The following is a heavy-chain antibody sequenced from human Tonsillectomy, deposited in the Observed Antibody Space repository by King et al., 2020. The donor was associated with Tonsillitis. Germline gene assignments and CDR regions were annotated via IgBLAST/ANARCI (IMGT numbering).Heavy chain of an antibody. J-gene: IGHJ4*02. V-gene: IGHV3-48*01. Sequence: VQLVESGGGLVQPGGSLRLSCAASGFTFRSYSMNWVRQAPGKGLEWVSYISSSSSSIYYAASVKGRFTISRDNAKNSLYLQMNSLRAEDTAVYYCARDPGNSYSSGWYSDYWGQGTLVTVSS. D-gene: IGHD6-19*01. CDR1: GFTFRSYS. CDR2: ISSSSSSI. CDR3: ARDPGNSYSSGWYSDY.